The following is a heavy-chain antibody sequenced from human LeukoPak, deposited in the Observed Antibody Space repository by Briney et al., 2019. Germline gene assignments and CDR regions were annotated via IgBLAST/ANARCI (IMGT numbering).Heavy chain of an antibody. CDR3: AREDEYPGYYYYGMYV. CDR2: IYHRGST. Sequence: SETLSLTCAVPGGSIRSSNWWSGARRPPGKGREWIGEIYHRGSTKYNPSLKSRVTISADKTKNQFSLKLSSVSAADTAVYYCAREDEYPGYYYYGMYVCGERAPVTVS. CDR1: GGSIRSSNW. V-gene: IGHV4-4*02. J-gene: IGHJ6*01. D-gene: IGHD2/OR15-2a*01.